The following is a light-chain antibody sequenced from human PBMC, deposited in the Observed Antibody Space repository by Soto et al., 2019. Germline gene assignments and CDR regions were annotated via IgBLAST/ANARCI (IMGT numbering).Light chain of an antibody. CDR2: KVS. Sequence: DIQMTQSPSTLSGSVGDRVTITCRASQTINDYLAWYQQKQGKAPELLIYKVSSLESGVPSRFSGSGSGAEFTLTISSLQPDDFAVYYCQQYGSSPPITFGQGTRLEIK. CDR1: QTINDY. CDR3: QQYGSSPPIT. J-gene: IGKJ5*01. V-gene: IGKV1-5*03.